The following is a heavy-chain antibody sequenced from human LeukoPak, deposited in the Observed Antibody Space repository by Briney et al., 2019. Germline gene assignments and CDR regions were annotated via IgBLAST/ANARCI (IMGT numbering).Heavy chain of an antibody. CDR3: ARELRGGYYYGSGSYSAPFDY. CDR1: GYTFTGYY. V-gene: IGHV1-2*02. CDR2: INPNSGGT. D-gene: IGHD3-10*01. J-gene: IGHJ4*02. Sequence: GASVKVSCKASGYTFTGYYMHWVRQAPGQGLERMGWINPNSGGTNYAQKFQGRVTMTRDTSISTAYMELSRLRSDDTAVYYCARELRGGYYYGSGSYSAPFDYWGQGTLVTVSS.